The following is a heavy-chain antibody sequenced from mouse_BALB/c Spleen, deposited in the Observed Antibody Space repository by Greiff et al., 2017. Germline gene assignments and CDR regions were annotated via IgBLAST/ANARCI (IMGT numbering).Heavy chain of an antibody. V-gene: IGHV3-6*02. D-gene: IGHD1-1*01. Sequence: VQLKESGPGLVKPSQSLSLTCSVTGYSFTSGYYWNWIRQFPGNKLEWMGYISYDGSNNYNPSLKNRISITRDTSKNQFFLKLNSVTTEDTATYYCAREDYGSSYDYWGQGTTLTVSS. CDR1: GYSFTSGYY. J-gene: IGHJ2*01. CDR2: ISYDGSN. CDR3: AREDYGSSYDY.